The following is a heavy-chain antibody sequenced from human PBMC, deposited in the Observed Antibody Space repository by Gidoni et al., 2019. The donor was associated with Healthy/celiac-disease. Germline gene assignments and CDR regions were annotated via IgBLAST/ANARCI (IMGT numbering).Heavy chain of an antibody. J-gene: IGHJ6*02. CDR2: ISYDGSNK. CDR3: ARDLDGDYYYGMDV. Sequence: QVQLVESGGGVIQPGRSLRLSCASSGFTFSSYAMHWVRQAPGKVLELVAVISYDGSNKYYADSVKGRFTISRDNSKNTLYLQMNSLRAEDTAVYYCARDLDGDYYYGMDVWGQGTTVTVSS. D-gene: IGHD4-17*01. V-gene: IGHV3-30-3*01. CDR1: GFTFSSYA.